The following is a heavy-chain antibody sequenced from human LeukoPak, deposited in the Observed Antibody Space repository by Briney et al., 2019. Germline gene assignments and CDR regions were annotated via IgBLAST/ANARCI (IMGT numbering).Heavy chain of an antibody. CDR2: ISYDGSNK. CDR3: AKDPLVRGVIIGGFDY. Sequence: GGSLRLSCAASGFTFSSYGMHWVRQAPGKGLEWVAVISYDGSNKYYADSVKGRFTISRDNSKNTLYLQMNSLRAEDTAVYYCAKDPLVRGVIIGGFDYWGQGTLATVSS. CDR1: GFTFSSYG. V-gene: IGHV3-30*18. J-gene: IGHJ4*02. D-gene: IGHD3-10*01.